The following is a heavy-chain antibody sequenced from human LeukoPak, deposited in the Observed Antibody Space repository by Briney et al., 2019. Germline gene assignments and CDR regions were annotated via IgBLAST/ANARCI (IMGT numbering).Heavy chain of an antibody. CDR3: ARLSASDYYGSGSFDY. Sequence: GRSLRLSCAASGFTFSSYGMHWVRQAPGKGLEWVAVIWYDGSNKYYADSVKGRFTISRDNSKNTLYLQMNSLRAEDTAVYYCARLSASDYYGSGSFDYWGQGTLVTVSS. D-gene: IGHD3-10*01. V-gene: IGHV3-33*01. CDR2: IWYDGSNK. CDR1: GFTFSSYG. J-gene: IGHJ4*02.